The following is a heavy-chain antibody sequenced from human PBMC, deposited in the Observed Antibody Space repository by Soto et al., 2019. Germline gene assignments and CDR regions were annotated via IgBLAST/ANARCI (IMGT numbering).Heavy chain of an antibody. V-gene: IGHV3-23*01. Sequence: EVQLLESGGGLVQPGGSLRLSCAASGFTFGNYAMSWVRQAPGKGLEWVSAVSGSGNTTYYADSVKGRFTISRDNSKNTLYLQMNSLRVEDTAVFYCALRGYSYHYGFDSWGQGTLVTVSS. CDR1: GFTFGNYA. CDR2: VSGSGNTT. CDR3: ALRGYSYHYGFDS. D-gene: IGHD5-18*01. J-gene: IGHJ4*02.